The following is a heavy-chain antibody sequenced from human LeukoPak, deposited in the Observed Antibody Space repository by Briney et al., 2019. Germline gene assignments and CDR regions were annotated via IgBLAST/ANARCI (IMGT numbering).Heavy chain of an antibody. CDR2: FDPEDGET. V-gene: IGHV1-24*01. J-gene: IGHJ4*02. CDR1: GYTLTELS. CDR3: ARDREPGTATAGCSTN. D-gene: IGHD6-13*01. Sequence: GASVKVSCKVSGYTLTELSMHWVRQAPGKGLEWMGGFDPEDGETIYAQKFQGRVTMTEDTSTDTAYMELSSLRSEDTAVYYCARDREPGTATAGCSTNWGQGTLVTVSS.